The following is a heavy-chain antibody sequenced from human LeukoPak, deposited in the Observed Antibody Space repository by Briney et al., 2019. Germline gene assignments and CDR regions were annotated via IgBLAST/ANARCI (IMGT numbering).Heavy chain of an antibody. CDR2: ISTSSSYI. J-gene: IGHJ4*02. D-gene: IGHD3-10*01. CDR1: GFTLSSYN. CDR3: ARDRDYYGSGGFDY. V-gene: IGHV3-21*04. Sequence: GSLRLSCAASGFTLSSYNMNWVRQAPGKGLEWVSSISTSSSYIYYADSVKGRFTISRDNAKNSLYLQMNSLRAEDTALYYCARDRDYYGSGGFDYWGQGTLVTVSS.